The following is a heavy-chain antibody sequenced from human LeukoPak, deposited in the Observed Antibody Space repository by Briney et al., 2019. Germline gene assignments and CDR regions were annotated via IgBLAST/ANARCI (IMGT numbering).Heavy chain of an antibody. D-gene: IGHD4-17*01. V-gene: IGHV3-23*01. Sequence: GASLRLSCAASGFIFSNYAMSWVRQAPGKGLEWVSAITGSGDSTYYADSVKGRFTISRDNAKNSLYLQMNSLRAEDTAVYYCARDRADYGDIDYWGQGTLVTVSS. CDR3: ARDRADYGDIDY. J-gene: IGHJ4*02. CDR1: GFIFSNYA. CDR2: ITGSGDST.